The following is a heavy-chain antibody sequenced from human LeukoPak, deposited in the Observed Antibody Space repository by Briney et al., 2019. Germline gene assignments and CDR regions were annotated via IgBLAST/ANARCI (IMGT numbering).Heavy chain of an antibody. D-gene: IGHD1-20*01. J-gene: IGHJ4*02. CDR1: GYTFTRYY. V-gene: IGHV1-46*01. CDR2: INPDGGST. Sequence: ASVKVSCKASGYTFTRYYVHWVRQAPGQGPEWMGMINPDGGSTNYAQKFQGRVTMTRDTSTSTVYMDLSSLRSEDTAVYYCARAYNWNDKFDYWGQGTLVTVSS. CDR3: ARAYNWNDKFDY.